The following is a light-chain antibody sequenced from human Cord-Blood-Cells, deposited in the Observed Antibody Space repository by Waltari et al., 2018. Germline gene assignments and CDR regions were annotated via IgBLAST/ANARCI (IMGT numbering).Light chain of an antibody. CDR2: END. J-gene: IGLJ3*02. Sequence: QSVLTQPPSVSAAPGQKVTISCSGSSSNIGNNYVSWYQQLPGTAPKLLIYENDKRPSGIPDRFSGSKSVTSATLGITGLQTGDEADYYCGTWDSSLSAEVFGGGTKLTVL. CDR1: SSNIGNNY. V-gene: IGLV1-51*02. CDR3: GTWDSSLSAEV.